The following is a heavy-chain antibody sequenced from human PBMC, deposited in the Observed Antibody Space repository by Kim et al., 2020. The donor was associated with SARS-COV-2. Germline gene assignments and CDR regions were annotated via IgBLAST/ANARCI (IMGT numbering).Heavy chain of an antibody. J-gene: IGHJ5*02. CDR1: GGSISSSSYY. CDR2: IYYSGST. D-gene: IGHD2-21*02. V-gene: IGHV4-39*01. Sequence: SETLSLTCTVSGGSISSSSYYWGWIRQPPGKGLEWIGSIYYSGSTYYNPSLKSRVTISVDTSKNQFSLKLSSVTAADTAVYYCASLLRPAYCGGDCYLGWFDPWGQGTLVTVSS. CDR3: ASLLRPAYCGGDCYLGWFDP.